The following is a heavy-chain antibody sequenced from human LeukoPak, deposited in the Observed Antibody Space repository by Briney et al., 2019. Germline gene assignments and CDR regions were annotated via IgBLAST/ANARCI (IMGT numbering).Heavy chain of an antibody. Sequence: GESLKISCKGSGYSFTGYWIGWVRQMPGKGLEWMGIIYPGDSDTRYSPSFQGQVTISADKSISTAYLQWSSLKASDTAMYYCARRSAGGNPTYYYYYGMDVWGQGTTVTVSS. CDR3: ARRSAGGNPTYYYYYGMDV. D-gene: IGHD4-23*01. CDR1: GYSFTGYW. CDR2: IYPGDSDT. V-gene: IGHV5-51*01. J-gene: IGHJ6*02.